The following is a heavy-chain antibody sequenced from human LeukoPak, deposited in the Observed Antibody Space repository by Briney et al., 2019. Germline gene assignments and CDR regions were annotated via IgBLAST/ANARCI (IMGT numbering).Heavy chain of an antibody. CDR1: GFSFDDYG. J-gene: IGHJ4*02. CDR3: ARDPHGSYYAGYYFDY. V-gene: IGHV3-20*04. D-gene: IGHD1-26*01. CDR2: INWNGDDT. Sequence: PGGSLRLSCEASGFSFDDYGMSWVRQAPGKGLEWVSSINWNGDDTSYAVSVKGRFTISRDNAQKSLYLQMDSLRAEDTAVYYCARDPHGSYYAGYYFDYWGQGTLVTVSS.